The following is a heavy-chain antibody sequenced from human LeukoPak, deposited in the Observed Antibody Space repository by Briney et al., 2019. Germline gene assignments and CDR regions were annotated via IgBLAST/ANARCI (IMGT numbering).Heavy chain of an antibody. CDR2: ISTGSNHI. Sequence: PGGSLRLSCAASGFIFSTYNMNWVRQAPGKGLEWVSSISTGSNHIFYADSVKGRFTISRENAKNSLYLQMNSLRAEDTAVYYCARSDSGGYCFDYWGQGTLVTVSS. CDR3: ARSDSGGYCFDY. CDR1: GFIFSTYN. D-gene: IGHD3-22*01. J-gene: IGHJ4*02. V-gene: IGHV3-21*06.